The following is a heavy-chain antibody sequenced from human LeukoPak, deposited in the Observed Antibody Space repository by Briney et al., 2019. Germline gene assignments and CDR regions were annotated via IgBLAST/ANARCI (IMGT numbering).Heavy chain of an antibody. V-gene: IGHV3-30*04. CDR1: GFTFSSYA. CDR3: ARGGGASLTFDI. CDR2: ISYDGSNK. D-gene: IGHD3-16*01. J-gene: IGHJ3*02. Sequence: GGSLRLSCAASGFTFSSYAMHWVRQAPGKGLEWVAVISYDGSNKYYADSVKGRFTISRDNSKNTLYLQMNSLRAEDTAVYYCARGGGASLTFDIWGQGTMVTVSS.